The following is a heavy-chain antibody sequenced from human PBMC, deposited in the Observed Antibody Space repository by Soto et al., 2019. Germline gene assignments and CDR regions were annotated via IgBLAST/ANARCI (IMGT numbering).Heavy chain of an antibody. V-gene: IGHV3-30-3*01. CDR1: GFTFSSYA. D-gene: IGHD3-22*01. CDR3: ARSPGKYYYDSSGYLPYYFDY. Sequence: GGSLRLSCAASGFTFSSYAMYWVRQAPGKXLEWVAVISYDGSNKYYADSVKGRFTISRDNSKNTLYLQMNSLRAEDTAVYYCARSPGKYYYDSSGYLPYYFDYWGQGTLVTVSS. CDR2: ISYDGSNK. J-gene: IGHJ4*02.